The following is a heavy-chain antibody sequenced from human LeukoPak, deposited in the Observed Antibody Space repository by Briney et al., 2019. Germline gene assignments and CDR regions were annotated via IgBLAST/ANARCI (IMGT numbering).Heavy chain of an antibody. J-gene: IGHJ4*02. CDR2: IRYDGSDK. Sequence: GGSLRLSCAASGFIFSRYGMHWVRQAPGKGLEWVAFIRYDGSDKYYADSVKGRFTISRDNSKNTLYLQMNSLRAEDTAVYYYAKDLYPYYYDSSGYPDYWGQGTLVTVFS. V-gene: IGHV3-30*02. CDR1: GFIFSRYG. CDR3: AKDLYPYYYDSSGYPDY. D-gene: IGHD3-22*01.